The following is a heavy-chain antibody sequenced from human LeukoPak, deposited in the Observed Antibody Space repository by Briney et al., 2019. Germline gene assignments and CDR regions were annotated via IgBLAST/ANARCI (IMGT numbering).Heavy chain of an antibody. CDR3: ARHRGAKNGSDI. J-gene: IGHJ3*02. Sequence: EDPLKISCQGSEYTFTSSWIGWVRQMPGKGLEWMGSVFTGDSDTRYLPSFEGQVTISADKAINAAYLQWSSLKASDTAMYYCARHRGAKNGSDIWGQGTMATVAS. V-gene: IGHV5-51*01. CDR2: VFTGDSDT. D-gene: IGHD1-1*01. CDR1: EYTFTSSW.